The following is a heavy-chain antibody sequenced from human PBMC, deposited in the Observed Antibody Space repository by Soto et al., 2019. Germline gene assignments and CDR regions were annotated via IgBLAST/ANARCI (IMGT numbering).Heavy chain of an antibody. D-gene: IGHD6-19*01. J-gene: IGHJ4*02. CDR3: AIGGGWSRTSSFDY. CDR1: GYTFTSYG. V-gene: IGHV1-18*01. CDR2: VSAYNGNT. Sequence: ASVKVSCKASGYTFTSYGISWVRQAPGQGLEWMGWVSAYNGNTNYAQKLQGRVTMTTDTSTSTAYMELRSLRSNNTAVYNCAIGGGWSRTSSFDYWGKGTLVTVPS.